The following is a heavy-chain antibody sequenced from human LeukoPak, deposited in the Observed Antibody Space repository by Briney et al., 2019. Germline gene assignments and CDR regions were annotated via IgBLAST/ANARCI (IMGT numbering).Heavy chain of an antibody. Sequence: QPGGSLRLSCVVSGFTFSNYAMSWVRRAPGKRLEWVSAMSGSGGSTNYADSVKGRFTISRDNFKNTLYLQMNSLRAEDTAVYYCAKDRGVIFDSYFDYWGQGTLVTVSS. D-gene: IGHD3/OR15-3a*01. CDR1: GFTFSNYA. V-gene: IGHV3-23*01. CDR3: AKDRGVIFDSYFDY. J-gene: IGHJ4*02. CDR2: MSGSGGST.